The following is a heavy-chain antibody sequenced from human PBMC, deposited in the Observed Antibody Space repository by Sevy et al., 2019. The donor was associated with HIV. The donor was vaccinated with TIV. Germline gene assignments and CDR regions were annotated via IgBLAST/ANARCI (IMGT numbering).Heavy chain of an antibody. Sequence: GGSLRLSCAASGFNFSSHKMNWIRQAPGKGLEWVAYISDGGAVIHYADSVKGRFTISRDNSKNSLYLQMNSLRADDTAVYYCAKEGAFWSGHYVDYWGQGTLVTVSS. CDR1: GFNFSSHK. CDR3: AKEGAFWSGHYVDY. D-gene: IGHD3-3*01. V-gene: IGHV3-48*03. J-gene: IGHJ4*02. CDR2: ISDGGAVI.